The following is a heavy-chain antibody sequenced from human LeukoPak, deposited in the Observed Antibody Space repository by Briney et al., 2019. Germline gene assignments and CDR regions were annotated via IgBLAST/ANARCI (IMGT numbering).Heavy chain of an antibody. J-gene: IGHJ4*02. CDR1: VGTFNNYA. V-gene: IGHV1-69*05. CDR2: IIPIFGTI. D-gene: IGHD4-17*01. CDR3: ARDKDTYGDQGVYFDY. Sequence: ASVKVSCKASVGTFNNYAINWVRQAPGQGLEWMGRIIPIFGTINYAQKFQGRVTIITDEFTSTAYMELSSLRSEDTAMYYCARDKDTYGDQGVYFDYWGQGTLVTVSS.